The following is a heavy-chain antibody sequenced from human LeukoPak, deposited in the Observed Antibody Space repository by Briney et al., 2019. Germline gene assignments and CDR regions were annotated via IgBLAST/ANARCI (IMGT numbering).Heavy chain of an antibody. D-gene: IGHD3-22*01. Sequence: ASVKVSCKVSGYTLTELSMHWVRQAPGQGLEWMGWINPNSGGTNYAQKFQGRVTMTRDTSISTAYMELSRLRSDDTAVYYCADSSGYYNDAFDIWGQGTMVTVSS. CDR3: ADSSGYYNDAFDI. V-gene: IGHV1-2*02. J-gene: IGHJ3*02. CDR1: GYTLTELS. CDR2: INPNSGGT.